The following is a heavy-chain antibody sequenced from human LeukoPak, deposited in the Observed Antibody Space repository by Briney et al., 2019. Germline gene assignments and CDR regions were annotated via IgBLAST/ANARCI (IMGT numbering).Heavy chain of an antibody. V-gene: IGHV3-21*01. CDR1: GFTLSSHS. Sequence: GGSLRLSCAASGFTLSSHSMNWVRQAPGKGLEWVSSISSSSTYIYYADSVKGRFTISRDSAKNSLYLQMNSLRAEDTAMYYCASTDFESGSYRDWGQGTLVAVSS. CDR2: ISSSSTYI. J-gene: IGHJ4*02. D-gene: IGHD1-26*01. CDR3: ASTDFESGSYRD.